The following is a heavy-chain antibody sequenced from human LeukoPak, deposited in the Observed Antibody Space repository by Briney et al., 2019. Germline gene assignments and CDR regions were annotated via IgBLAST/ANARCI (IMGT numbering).Heavy chain of an antibody. Sequence: SGGSLRLSCAASGFTFSSYAMSWVRQAPGRGLEWVSAISGGGGSTYYADSVKGRFTISRDNSKNTLYLQMNSLRAEDTAVYYCAKVRNSGWYPSGFDYWGQGTLVTVSS. D-gene: IGHD6-19*01. CDR1: GFTFSSYA. CDR2: ISGGGGST. V-gene: IGHV3-23*01. J-gene: IGHJ4*02. CDR3: AKVRNSGWYPSGFDY.